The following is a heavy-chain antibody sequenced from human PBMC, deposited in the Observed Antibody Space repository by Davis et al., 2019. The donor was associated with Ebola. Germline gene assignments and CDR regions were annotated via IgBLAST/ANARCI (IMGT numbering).Heavy chain of an antibody. CDR2: ISDSGANT. V-gene: IGHV3-23*01. J-gene: IGHJ4*02. CDR1: GFTVSSNY. CDR3: AKAPVRFLEWFTTDY. D-gene: IGHD3-3*01. Sequence: GESLKISCAASGFTVSSNYMSWVRQAPGKGLEWVSSISDSGANTHYADSVKGRFTISRDNSRNTLYLQMNSLRAEDTAVYYCAKAPVRFLEWFTTDYWGKGTLVTVSS.